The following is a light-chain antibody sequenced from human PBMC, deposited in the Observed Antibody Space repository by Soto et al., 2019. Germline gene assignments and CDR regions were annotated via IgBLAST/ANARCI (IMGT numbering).Light chain of an antibody. CDR1: SSDVGGYNY. V-gene: IGLV2-14*03. Sequence: QSVLTQPASVSGSPGQSITISCTGTSSDVGGYNYVSWYQQHPGKAPKLMNYDVSNRPSGVSNRFSGSKSGNTASLSISRLQAEDEADYYCSSYTSSNTLYVFGTGTKVTVL. J-gene: IGLJ1*01. CDR2: DVS. CDR3: SSYTSSNTLYV.